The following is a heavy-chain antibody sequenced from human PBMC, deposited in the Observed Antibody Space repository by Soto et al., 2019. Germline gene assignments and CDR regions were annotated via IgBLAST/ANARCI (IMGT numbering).Heavy chain of an antibody. CDR3: AKVENYYDSSGYYGAFDI. J-gene: IGHJ3*02. V-gene: IGHV3-23*01. Sequence: TGGSLRLSCAASGFTFSSYAMSWVRQAPGKGLGWVSAISGSGGSTYYADSVKGRFTISRDNSRNTLYPQMNSLRAEDTAVYYCAKVENYYDSSGYYGAFDIWGQGTMVTVS. D-gene: IGHD3-22*01. CDR2: ISGSGGST. CDR1: GFTFSSYA.